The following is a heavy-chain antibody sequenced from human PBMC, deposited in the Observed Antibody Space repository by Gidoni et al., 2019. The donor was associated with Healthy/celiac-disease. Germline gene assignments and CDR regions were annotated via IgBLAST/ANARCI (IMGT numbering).Heavy chain of an antibody. CDR3: ASKSYSSSWHYYYYYGMDV. Sequence: QVQLVQSGAEVKKPGSSVKVSCKASGGTFSSYAIRWVRQAPGQGREWMGGIIPIFGTANYAQKFQGRVTITADESTSTSYMELSSLRSEDTALYYCASKSYSSSWHYYYYYGMDVWGQGTTVTVSS. J-gene: IGHJ6*02. D-gene: IGHD6-13*01. CDR1: GGTFSSYA. V-gene: IGHV1-69*01. CDR2: IIPIFGTA.